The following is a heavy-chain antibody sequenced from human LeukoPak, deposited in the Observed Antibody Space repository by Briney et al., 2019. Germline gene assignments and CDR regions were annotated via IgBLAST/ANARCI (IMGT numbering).Heavy chain of an antibody. Sequence: GGSLRLSCAASGFTFSSYAMSWVRQAPEKGLEFVSGIYENGGTTYYADSVKGRFSISRDNSKNTLYLQMDSLRGEDTAVYYCAKDFRIGYSAHFDYWGQGALVTVSS. J-gene: IGHJ4*02. V-gene: IGHV3-23*01. CDR1: GFTFSSYA. CDR2: IYENGGTT. CDR3: AKDFRIGYSAHFDY. D-gene: IGHD2-21*01.